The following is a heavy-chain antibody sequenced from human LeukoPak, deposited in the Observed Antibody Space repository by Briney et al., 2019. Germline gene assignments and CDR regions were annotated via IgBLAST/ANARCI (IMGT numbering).Heavy chain of an antibody. Sequence: ASVKVSCTASGYTFTGYYMHWVRQAPGQGLEWMGWINPNSGGTNYAQKFQGRVTMTRDTSISTAYMELSRLRSDDTAVYYCARVKGLHCGGDCYPYYFDYWGQGTLVTVSS. CDR1: GYTFTGYY. J-gene: IGHJ4*02. V-gene: IGHV1-2*02. D-gene: IGHD2-21*02. CDR3: ARVKGLHCGGDCYPYYFDY. CDR2: INPNSGGT.